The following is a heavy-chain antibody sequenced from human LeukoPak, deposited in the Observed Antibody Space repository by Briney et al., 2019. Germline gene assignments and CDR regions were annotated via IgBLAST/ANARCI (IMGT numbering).Heavy chain of an antibody. J-gene: IGHJ6*02. Sequence: SETLSLTCTVSGGSISSYYWSWIRQPPGKGLEWIGYIYYSGSTNYNPSLKSRVTISVDTSKNQFSLKLSSVTAADTAVYYCARVSHLAEWLVPYYYGMDVWGQGTTVTVSS. V-gene: IGHV4-59*01. D-gene: IGHD6-19*01. CDR1: GGSISSYY. CDR2: IYYSGST. CDR3: ARVSHLAEWLVPYYYGMDV.